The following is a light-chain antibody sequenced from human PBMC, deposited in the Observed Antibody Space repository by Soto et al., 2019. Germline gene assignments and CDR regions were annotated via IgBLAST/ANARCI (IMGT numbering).Light chain of an antibody. CDR2: AAS. CDR3: QQLNSYPRVT. Sequence: DIQLTQSPSFLSASVGDRVTITCRASQGISSYLAWYQQKPGKAPKLLIYAASTLQSGVPSRFSGSGSGTEFTLTISTLLPEDFVTYYCQQLNSYPRVTFGGGTKVEIK. J-gene: IGKJ4*01. CDR1: QGISSY. V-gene: IGKV1-9*01.